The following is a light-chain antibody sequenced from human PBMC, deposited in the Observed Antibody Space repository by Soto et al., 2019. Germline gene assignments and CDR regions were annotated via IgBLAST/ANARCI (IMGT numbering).Light chain of an antibody. CDR1: SSDVGGYNY. V-gene: IGLV2-14*01. CDR2: DVS. J-gene: IGLJ2*01. Sequence: QSALTQPASVSGSPGQSITISCTGTSSDVGGYNYVSWYQQHPGKAPKLMIYDVSNRPSGVSNRFSGSKSGNTASLTISGLQAEDEADYYGSSYTSSSTYVVFGGGNKLTVL. CDR3: SSYTSSSTYVV.